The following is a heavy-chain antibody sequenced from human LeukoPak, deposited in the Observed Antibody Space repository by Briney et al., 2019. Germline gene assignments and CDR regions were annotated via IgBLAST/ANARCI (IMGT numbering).Heavy chain of an antibody. J-gene: IGHJ4*02. V-gene: IGHV1-46*01. CDR2: INSSGGST. Sequence: ASVKVSCKASGYTFTSYYMHWVRQAPGQGLEWMGIINSSGGSTSYAQKFQGRVTMTRDTSTSTVYMELSSLRSEDTAVYYCAREFSKGRAYYNFDYWGQGTLVTVSS. D-gene: IGHD3-22*01. CDR1: GYTFTSYY. CDR3: AREFSKGRAYYNFDY.